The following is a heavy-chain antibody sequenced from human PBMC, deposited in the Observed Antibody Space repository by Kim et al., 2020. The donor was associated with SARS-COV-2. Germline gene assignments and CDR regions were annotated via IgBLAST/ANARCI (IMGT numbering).Heavy chain of an antibody. Sequence: GGSLRLSCAASGFTFSSYSMNWVRQAPGKGLEWVSYISSSSSTIYYADSVKGRFTISRDNAKNSLYLQMNSLRDEDTAVYYCAREYYYDSSGPYYFDYWGQGTLVTVSS. J-gene: IGHJ4*02. CDR2: ISSSSSTI. CDR3: AREYYYDSSGPYYFDY. D-gene: IGHD3-22*01. CDR1: GFTFSSYS. V-gene: IGHV3-48*02.